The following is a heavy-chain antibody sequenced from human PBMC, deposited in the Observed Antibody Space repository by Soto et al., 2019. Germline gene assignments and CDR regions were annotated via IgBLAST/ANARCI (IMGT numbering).Heavy chain of an antibody. J-gene: IGHJ5*02. CDR3: ARGLSMYSSGWSRLYNWFDP. CDR2: INHSGST. Sequence: SETLSLTCAVYGGSFSGYYWSWIRQPPGKGLEWIGEINHSGSTNYNPSLKSRVTISVDTSKNQFSLKLSSVTAADTAVYYCARGLSMYSSGWSRLYNWFDPWGQGTLVTVSS. CDR1: GGSFSGYY. V-gene: IGHV4-34*01. D-gene: IGHD6-13*01.